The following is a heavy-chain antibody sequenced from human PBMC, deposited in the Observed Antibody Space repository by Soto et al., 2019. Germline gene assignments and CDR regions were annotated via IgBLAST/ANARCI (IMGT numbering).Heavy chain of an antibody. CDR2: ISGSGGST. CDR1: GFTFSSYA. J-gene: IGHJ6*02. V-gene: IGHV3-23*01. CDR3: AKDQVGAYYDFWSGFPANDGMDV. Sequence: QPGGSLRLYCAASGFTFSSYAMSWVRQAPGKGLEWVSAISGSGGSTYYADSVKGRFTISRDNSKNTLYLQMNSLRAEDTAVYYCAKDQVGAYYDFWSGFPANDGMDVWGQGTTVTVSS. D-gene: IGHD3-3*01.